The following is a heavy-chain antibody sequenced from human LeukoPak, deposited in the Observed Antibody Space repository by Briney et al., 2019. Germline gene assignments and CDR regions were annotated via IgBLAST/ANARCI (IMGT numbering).Heavy chain of an antibody. V-gene: IGHV1-8*01. CDR2: MNPNSGNT. CDR3: AREEPYDSTINWFDP. CDR1: GYTFTSYD. Sequence: ASVKVSCKASGYTFTSYDTNWVRQATGQGLEWMGWMNPNSGNTGYAQKFQGRVTMTRNTSISTAYMELSSLRSEDTAVYYCAREEPYDSTINWFDPWGQGTLVTVSS. J-gene: IGHJ5*02. D-gene: IGHD3-22*01.